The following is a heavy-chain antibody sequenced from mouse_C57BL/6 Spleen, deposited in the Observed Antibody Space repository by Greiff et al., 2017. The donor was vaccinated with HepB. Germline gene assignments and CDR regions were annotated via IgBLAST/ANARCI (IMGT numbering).Heavy chain of an antibody. CDR2: IRSGSSTI. D-gene: IGHD2-1*01. J-gene: IGHJ3*01. Sequence: EVQLVESGGGLVKPGRSLKLSCAASGFTFSDYGMHWVRQAPEKGLEWVAYIRSGSSTIYYADTVKGRFTISRDNAKNTLFLQMTSLRSEDTAMYYCARYGNFARWGQGTLVTVSA. CDR3: ARYGNFAR. V-gene: IGHV5-17*01. CDR1: GFTFSDYG.